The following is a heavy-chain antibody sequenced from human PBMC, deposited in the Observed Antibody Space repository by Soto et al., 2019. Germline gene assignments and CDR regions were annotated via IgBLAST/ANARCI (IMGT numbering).Heavy chain of an antibody. Sequence: QVQLQQWGAGLLKPSETLSLTCAVYGGPFSGYYWTWIRQPPGKGLEWMGEINQSGSTNYNPSPKRRVTISQDTSKNQFSLKLRSVTAADTAVYYCARRETMVRGAPLFRRRSSNDGLDIWGQGTMVTVSS. J-gene: IGHJ3*02. CDR2: INQSGST. D-gene: IGHD3-10*01. CDR1: GGPFSGYY. V-gene: IGHV4-34*01. CDR3: ARRETMVRGAPLFRRRSSNDGLDI.